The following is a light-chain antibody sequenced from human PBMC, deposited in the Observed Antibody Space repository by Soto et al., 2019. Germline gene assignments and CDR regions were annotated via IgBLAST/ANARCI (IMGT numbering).Light chain of an antibody. J-gene: IGKJ1*01. V-gene: IGKV3-20*01. CDR1: QSVVTSY. CDR2: GAL. Sequence: EIVLTQSPGTLSLSPGEGATLSCRASQSVVTSYLALYQQKYGQSPRLLIYGALYRAPGIPDRVSGSGSGTDFTLSISRLEPEDFAVYYCQYYDESMWTFGQGTKVEVK. CDR3: QYYDESMWT.